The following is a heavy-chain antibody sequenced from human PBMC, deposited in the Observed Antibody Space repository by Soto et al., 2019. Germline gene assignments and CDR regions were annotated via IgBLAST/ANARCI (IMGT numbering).Heavy chain of an antibody. CDR1: GFTFSSYS. Sequence: EVQLVESGGGLVKPGGSLRLSCAASGFTFSSYSMNWVRQAPGKGLEWVSSISSSSSYIYYADSVKGRFTISRDNAKNSLYLQMNNLRAEDTAEYYCARDPYDSSGYYYLLHPDYYYYGMDVWGQGTTVTVSS. CDR2: ISSSSSYI. J-gene: IGHJ6*02. CDR3: ARDPYDSSGYYYLLHPDYYYYGMDV. D-gene: IGHD3-22*01. V-gene: IGHV3-21*01.